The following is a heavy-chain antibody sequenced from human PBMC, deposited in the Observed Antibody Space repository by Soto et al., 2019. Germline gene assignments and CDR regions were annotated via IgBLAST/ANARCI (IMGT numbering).Heavy chain of an antibody. J-gene: IGHJ4*02. CDR2: IYTSGST. D-gene: IGHD5-18*01. CDR3: ARGGIQLSYAFDY. Sequence: ETLSLTCSVSGTSVSNYYWSWIRQPAGKGLEHIGRIYTSGSTSYNPSLKSRVTMSMDTSQTQIYLNLTSVTAADTAVYYCARGGIQLSYAFDYWGQGILVTVSS. CDR1: GTSVSNYY. V-gene: IGHV4-4*07.